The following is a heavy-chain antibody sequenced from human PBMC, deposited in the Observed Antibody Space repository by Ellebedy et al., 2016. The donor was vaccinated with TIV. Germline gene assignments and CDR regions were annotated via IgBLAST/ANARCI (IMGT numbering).Heavy chain of an antibody. CDR2: TYESGTS. CDR1: GGSISSGSYS. J-gene: IGHJ1*01. V-gene: IGHV4-30-2*01. CDR3: ARGLGATPRH. Sequence: SETLSLXCAVPGGSISSGSYSWSWIRQPPGKGLEWVGFTYESGTSYYDPSLKSRVTISVDRSKNQFSLRLTSVTAADTAVYYCARGLGATPRHWGQGTLVTVSS. D-gene: IGHD1-26*01.